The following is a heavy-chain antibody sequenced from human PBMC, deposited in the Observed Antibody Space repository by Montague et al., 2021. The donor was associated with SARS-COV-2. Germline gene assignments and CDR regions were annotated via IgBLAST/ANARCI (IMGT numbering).Heavy chain of an antibody. J-gene: IGHJ5*02. CDR1: NGSINSYY. CDR3: AREGPHNWFDP. Sequence: SETLSLTCTVSNGSINSYYWSWVRQPPGKRLEWIGYIYYRGSTNYNPSLESRVTMSIDTSKNQSSLKLRSVTAADTAVYFCAREGPHNWFDPWGQGTLVIVSS. V-gene: IGHV4-59*01. CDR2: IYYRGST.